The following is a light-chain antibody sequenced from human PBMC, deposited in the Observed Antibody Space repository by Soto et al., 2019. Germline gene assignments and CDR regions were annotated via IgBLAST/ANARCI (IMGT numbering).Light chain of an antibody. CDR2: EVS. CDR1: SSDVGAYNY. CDR3: SSYTTRSTYA. V-gene: IGLV2-14*01. Sequence: QSALTQPASVSGSRGQSITISCTGTSSDVGAYNYVSWYQQHPGKAPKLIIYEVSNRPSGVSNHFSGSKSGNTASLTISGLQAEDVADYYCSSYTTRSTYAFADGTKGTVL. J-gene: IGLJ1*01.